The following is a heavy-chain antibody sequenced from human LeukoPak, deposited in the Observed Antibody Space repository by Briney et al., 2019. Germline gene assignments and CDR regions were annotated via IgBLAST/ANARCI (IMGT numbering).Heavy chain of an antibody. CDR3: ARDLRRDGYNFYYYYGMDV. D-gene: IGHD5-24*01. V-gene: IGHV4-61*02. CDR1: GGSISSGSYY. Sequence: SETLSLTCTVSGGSISSGSYYWSWIRQPAGKGLEWIGRIYNSGSTNYNPSLKSRVTISVDTSKNQFSLKLSSVTAADTAVYYCARDLRRDGYNFYYYYGMDVWGQGTTVTVSS. J-gene: IGHJ6*02. CDR2: IYNSGST.